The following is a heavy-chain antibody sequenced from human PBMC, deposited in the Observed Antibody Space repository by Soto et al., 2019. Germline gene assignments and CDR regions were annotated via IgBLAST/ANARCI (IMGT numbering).Heavy chain of an antibody. CDR1: GGTISGYY. J-gene: IGHJ5*01. D-gene: IGHD3-3*02. V-gene: IGHV4-4*07. CDR3: ARRQPFYDWCDS. CDR2: IYSSGNT. Sequence: PWETLSLTCSVSGGTISGYYWTWIRQPAGKGLEWIGRIYSSGNTKYNPSLQSRVTMSLDTSNNQFSLRLTSVTAADTAVYYCARRQPFYDWCDSCGKGPLVTVSS.